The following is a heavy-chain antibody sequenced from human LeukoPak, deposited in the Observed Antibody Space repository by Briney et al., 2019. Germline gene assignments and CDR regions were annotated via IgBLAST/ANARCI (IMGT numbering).Heavy chain of an antibody. CDR1: GGSISSSSYY. Sequence: SETLSLTCTVSGGSISSSSYYWGWLRQPPGKGLEWSGSIYYSGSTYYNPSLKSRVTISVDTSKNQFSLTLSSVTAADTAVYYCARLRSSYGYSFYDYWGQGTLVTVSS. CDR3: ARLRSSYGYSFYDY. V-gene: IGHV4-39*01. CDR2: IYYSGST. D-gene: IGHD5-18*01. J-gene: IGHJ4*02.